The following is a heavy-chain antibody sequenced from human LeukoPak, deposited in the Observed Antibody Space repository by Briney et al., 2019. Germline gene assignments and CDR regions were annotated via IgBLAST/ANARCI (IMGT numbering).Heavy chain of an antibody. Sequence: ASVKVSCKSSGYTFIGYYLHWVRQAPGQGLEWMGWINPNSGGTNYAQKFQGRVTMTMDRYISTAYMELRRLRSDDTAVYYCASTGYSGYDTFDYWGQGTLVTVSS. CDR2: INPNSGGT. CDR1: GYTFIGYY. J-gene: IGHJ4*02. CDR3: ASTGYSGYDTFDY. D-gene: IGHD5-12*01. V-gene: IGHV1-2*02.